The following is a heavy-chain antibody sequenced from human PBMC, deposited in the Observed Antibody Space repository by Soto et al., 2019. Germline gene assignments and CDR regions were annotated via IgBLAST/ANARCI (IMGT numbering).Heavy chain of an antibody. CDR1: GFTFSSYG. V-gene: IGHV3-33*01. CDR2: SWYDGSNK. D-gene: IGHD6-19*01. J-gene: IGHJ6*03. Sequence: GGSLRLSCAASGFTFSSYGMHWVRQAPGKGLEWVAVSWYDGSNKYYADSVKGRFTISRDNSKNTLYLQMNSLRAEDTAVYYCARGSGHYYYYMDVWGKGTTVTVSS. CDR3: ARGSGHYYYYMDV.